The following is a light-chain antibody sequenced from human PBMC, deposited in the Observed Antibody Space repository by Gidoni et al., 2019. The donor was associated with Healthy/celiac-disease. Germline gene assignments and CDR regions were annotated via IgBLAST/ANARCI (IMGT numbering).Light chain of an antibody. CDR2: DDS. Sequence: SYVLTQPPSVSVAPGQTARSTCGGNNIGSKSVHWYQQKPGQAPVLVVYDDSDRPSGIPERFSGSNSGNTATLTISRVEAGDEADYYCQVWDSSSDHPPHVVFGGGTKLTVL. CDR1: NIGSKS. V-gene: IGLV3-21*02. J-gene: IGLJ2*01. CDR3: QVWDSSSDHPPHVV.